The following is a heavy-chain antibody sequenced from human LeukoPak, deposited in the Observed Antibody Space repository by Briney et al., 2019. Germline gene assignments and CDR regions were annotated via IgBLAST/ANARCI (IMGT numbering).Heavy chain of an antibody. J-gene: IGHJ4*02. CDR1: GGSISSTSYY. Sequence: PSETLSLTCTVSGGSISSTSYYWAWIRQPPGKGLEWIGSVYYTGSTYYSPSLKSRVTISVDTSKNQFSLKLSSVTAADTAVYYCARALDHSGGGYLYYFDYWGQGTLVTVSS. CDR2: VYYTGST. V-gene: IGHV4-39*07. CDR3: ARALDHSGGGYLYYFDY. D-gene: IGHD2-15*01.